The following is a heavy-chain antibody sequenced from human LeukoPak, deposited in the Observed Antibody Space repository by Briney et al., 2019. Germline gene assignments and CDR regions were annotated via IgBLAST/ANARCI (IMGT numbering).Heavy chain of an antibody. CDR2: IYYSGST. V-gene: IGHV4-59*01. J-gene: IGHJ4*02. CDR1: GGSISGYY. Sequence: SETLSLTCAVSGGSISGYYWSWIRQPPAKGLQWIGYIYYSGSTNYNPSLKSRVTISVDTSKNQFSLNLKSVTAADTAVYYCARGRWNFGYWGQGTLVTVSS. D-gene: IGHD4-23*01. CDR3: ARGRWNFGY.